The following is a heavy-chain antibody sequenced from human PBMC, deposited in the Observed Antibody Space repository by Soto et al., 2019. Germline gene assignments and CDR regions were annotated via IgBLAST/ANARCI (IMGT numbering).Heavy chain of an antibody. V-gene: IGHV5-51*01. CDR3: ARSPQHYIGSIANSDFFGY. CDR2: IYPGDSTT. CDR1: RYIFSTYW. Sequence: GESLKISCKGSRYIFSTYWIGWVRQVPGKGLEWMGIIYPGDSTTRYSPSFRGQVTMSADKSINTAYLQWSNLKASATAMYYCARSPQHYIGSIANSDFFGYWGQGTLVTGSS. D-gene: IGHD3-3*02. J-gene: IGHJ4*02.